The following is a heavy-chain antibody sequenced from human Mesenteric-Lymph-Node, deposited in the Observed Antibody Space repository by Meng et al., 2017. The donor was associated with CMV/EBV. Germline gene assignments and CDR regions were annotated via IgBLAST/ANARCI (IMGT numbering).Heavy chain of an antibody. Sequence: GGSLRLSCAASGFTFSSYAMHWVRQAPGKGLEWVSGISWNSGSIYYADSVKGRFTISRDNSKNTLYLQMNSLRAEDTAVYYCAKGPGYSSSWLDYWGQGTLVTVSS. CDR2: ISWNSGSI. V-gene: IGHV3-23*01. D-gene: IGHD6-13*01. J-gene: IGHJ4*02. CDR1: GFTFSSYA. CDR3: AKGPGYSSSWLDY.